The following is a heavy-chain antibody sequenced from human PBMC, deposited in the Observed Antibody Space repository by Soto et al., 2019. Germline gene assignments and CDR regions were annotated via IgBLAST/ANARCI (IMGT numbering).Heavy chain of an antibody. CDR2: IIPIFGTA. CDR1: GCTFSSYA. J-gene: IGHJ4*02. D-gene: IGHD3-22*01. CDR3: ARDPTYYYDSSGYYLDY. Sequence: SVKVSCKASGCTFSSYAISWVRQAPGQGLEWMGGIIPIFGTANYAQKFQVRVTITADESTITAYMELRSLRSDDTAVYYCARDPTYYYDSSGYYLDYWGQGTLVNVSS. V-gene: IGHV1-69*13.